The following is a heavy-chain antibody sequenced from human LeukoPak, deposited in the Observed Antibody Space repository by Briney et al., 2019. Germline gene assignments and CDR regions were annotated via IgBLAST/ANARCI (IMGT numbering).Heavy chain of an antibody. CDR3: ARAGRLYYGGNSEVLYFRH. CDR1: GYTFTGYY. Sequence: ASVKVSCKASGYTFTGYYMHWVRQAPGQGLEWMGWINPNSGGTNYAQKFQGRVTMTRDTSISTAYMELSRLRSDDTAVYYCARAGRLYYGGNSEVLYFRHWGQGTLVTVSS. CDR2: INPNSGGT. V-gene: IGHV1-2*02. D-gene: IGHD4-23*01. J-gene: IGHJ1*01.